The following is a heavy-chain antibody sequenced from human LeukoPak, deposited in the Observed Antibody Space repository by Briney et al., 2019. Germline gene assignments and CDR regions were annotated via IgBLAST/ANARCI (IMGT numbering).Heavy chain of an antibody. V-gene: IGHV4-31*03. J-gene: IGHJ4*02. Sequence: SETLSLTCTVSGGSISSGAYYWSWIRQHPGKGLEWIGYIYYNGGTYSNPSLASRIIISVDTSKNQFSLKLRSVTAADTAVYYCARTPSKHYYDYWGQGTLVTVSS. CDR1: GGSISSGAYY. CDR3: ARTPSKHYYDY. CDR2: IYYNGGT.